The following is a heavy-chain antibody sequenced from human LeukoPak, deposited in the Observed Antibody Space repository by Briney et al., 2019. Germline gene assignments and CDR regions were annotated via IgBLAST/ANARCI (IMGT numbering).Heavy chain of an antibody. J-gene: IGHJ4*02. V-gene: IGHV4-59*12. Sequence: SETLSLTCTVSGGSISSYYWSWIRQPPGKGLEWIGSIYYSGSTYYNPSLKSRVTISVDTSKNQFSLKLSSVTAADTAVYYCASCGYGDYVVDYWGQGTLVTVSS. CDR3: ASCGYGDYVVDY. CDR1: GGSISSYY. D-gene: IGHD4-17*01. CDR2: IYYSGST.